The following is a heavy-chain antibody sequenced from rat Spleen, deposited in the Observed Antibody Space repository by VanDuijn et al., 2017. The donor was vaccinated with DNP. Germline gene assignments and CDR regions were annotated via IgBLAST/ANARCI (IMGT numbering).Heavy chain of an antibody. J-gene: IGHJ2*01. CDR1: GFTFNNYW. D-gene: IGHD1-11*01. CDR3: ARHDYGGSFDY. Sequence: EVQLVESGGGLVQPGRSLKLSCVASGFTFNNYWMTWIRQAPGKGLEWVASISTSGGSTYYRDSVKGRFTISRDNAKSTLYLQMDSLRSEDTATYYCARHDYGGSFDYWGQGVMVTVSS. V-gene: IGHV5-31*01. CDR2: ISTSGGST.